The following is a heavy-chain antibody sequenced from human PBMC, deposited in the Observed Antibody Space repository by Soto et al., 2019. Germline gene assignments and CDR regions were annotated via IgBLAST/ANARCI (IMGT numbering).Heavy chain of an antibody. V-gene: IGHV3-30*18. CDR1: GFTFSISA. Sequence: GGSLRLSFEVSGFTFSISAMHWVRQAPGKGPEWVAIISYDGNDKYYADSVEGRFTISRDNSKNSLFLQMSSLRPDDTALYYCAKDNPTIAYWGQGTLVTVSS. CDR3: AKDNPTIAY. J-gene: IGHJ4*02. CDR2: ISYDGNDK. D-gene: IGHD1-1*01.